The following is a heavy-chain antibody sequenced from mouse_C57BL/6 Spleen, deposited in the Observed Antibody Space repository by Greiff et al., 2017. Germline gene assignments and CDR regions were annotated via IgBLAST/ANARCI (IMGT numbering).Heavy chain of an antibody. Sequence: SCKASGYTFTSYWMHWVKQRPGQGLEWIGEIDPSDSYTNYNQKFKGKSTLTVDKSSSTAYMQLSSLTSEDSAVYYCARGGYSNYVGDFDYWGQGTTLTVSS. D-gene: IGHD2-5*01. V-gene: IGHV1-69*01. CDR2: IDPSDSYT. CDR3: ARGGYSNYVGDFDY. CDR1: GYTFTSYW. J-gene: IGHJ2*01.